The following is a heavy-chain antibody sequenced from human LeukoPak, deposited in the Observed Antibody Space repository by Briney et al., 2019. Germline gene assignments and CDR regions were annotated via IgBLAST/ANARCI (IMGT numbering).Heavy chain of an antibody. CDR1: GYNSTTYW. V-gene: IGHV5-51*01. D-gene: IGHD5-18*01. Sequence: GESLKISCKGSGYNSTTYWIAWVRQMPGEGLEWMGIIYPGDSDTRYSPSFQGQVTISADKSISTAYLQWSSLKASDTAMYYCARASYGLDYWGQGTLVTVSS. CDR3: ARASYGLDY. J-gene: IGHJ4*02. CDR2: IYPGDSDT.